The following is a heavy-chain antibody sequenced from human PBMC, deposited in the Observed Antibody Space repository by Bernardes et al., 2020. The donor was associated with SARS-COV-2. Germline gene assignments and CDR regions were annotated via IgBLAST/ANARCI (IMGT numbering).Heavy chain of an antibody. CDR3: ARQAAAPYHFDY. Sequence: SGPTLLKPTETLTLTCTFSGFALNSSGVGVGWIRQPPGKALEWLTVIYWDDYKRSSPSLKRRLTITKDTSENQVVFTMTKMDPVDTATYFCARQAAAPYHFDYWGQGKMVTVSS. D-gene: IGHD2-15*01. CDR1: GFALNSSGVG. V-gene: IGHV2-5*02. CDR2: IYWDDYK. J-gene: IGHJ4*02.